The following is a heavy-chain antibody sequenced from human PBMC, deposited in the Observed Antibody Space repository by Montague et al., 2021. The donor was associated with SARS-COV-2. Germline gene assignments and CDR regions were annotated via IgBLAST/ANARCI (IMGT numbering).Heavy chain of an antibody. CDR1: GASFSIYY. D-gene: IGHD3-9*01. V-gene: IGHV4-34*01. CDR3: ARMRFFDWPPHYYMDV. CDR2: INHSGST. Sequence: SETLSLTCAVYGASFSIYYWSWIRQPPGKGLEWIGEINHSGSTNYNPSLKSRVTISVDTSKNQVSLKLSSVTAADTAVYYCARMRFFDWPPHYYMDVWGKGTTVTVSS. J-gene: IGHJ6*03.